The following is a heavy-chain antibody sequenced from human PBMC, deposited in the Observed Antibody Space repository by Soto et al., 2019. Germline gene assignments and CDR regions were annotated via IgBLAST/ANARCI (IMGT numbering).Heavy chain of an antibody. CDR3: VTSGRFNYDILTGSHFDS. CDR2: ISWNSGTF. D-gene: IGHD3-9*01. J-gene: IGHJ4*02. CDR1: GFTFDDYA. V-gene: IGHV3-9*01. Sequence: EVQLVESGGGLVQPVRSLRLSCAASGFTFDDYAMHWVRQATGKGLEWVSAISWNSGTFAYADSGKGRFSISRDNAKNSMYPHMNSLRADDTAFYSCVTSGRFNYDILTGSHFDSWGQGTLVTVSS.